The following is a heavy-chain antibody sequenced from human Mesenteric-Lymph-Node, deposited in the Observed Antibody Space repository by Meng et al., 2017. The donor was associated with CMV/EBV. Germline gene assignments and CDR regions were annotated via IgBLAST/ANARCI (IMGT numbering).Heavy chain of an antibody. CDR2: IYYSGST. CDR1: GGSISSSSYY. V-gene: IGHV4-39*07. J-gene: IGHJ4*02. CDR3: ARSGGQLWFDY. Sequence: SETLSLTCTVSGGSISSSSYYWGWIRQPPGKGLEWIGSIYYSGSTYYNPSLKSRVTISVDTSKNQFSLKLSSVTAADTAVYYCARSGGQLWFDYWGQGTLVTVSS. D-gene: IGHD5-18*01.